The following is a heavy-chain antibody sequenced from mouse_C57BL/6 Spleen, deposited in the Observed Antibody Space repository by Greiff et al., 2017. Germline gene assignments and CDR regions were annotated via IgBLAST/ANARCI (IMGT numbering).Heavy chain of an antibody. CDR2: IYPSDSET. J-gene: IGHJ4*01. CDR1: GYTFTSYW. Sequence: QVQLQQPGAELVRPGSSVTLSCKASGYTFTSYWMDWVKQRPGQGLEWIGNIYPSDSETHYNQKFKDKATLTVDKSSSTAYMQLSSLTSEDSAVYYCAREGGAMDYWGQGTSVTVSS. V-gene: IGHV1-61*01. CDR3: AREGGAMDY.